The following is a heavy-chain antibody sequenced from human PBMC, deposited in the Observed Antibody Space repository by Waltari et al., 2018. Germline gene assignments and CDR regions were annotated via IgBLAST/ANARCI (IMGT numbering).Heavy chain of an antibody. Sequence: QLQLQESGPGLVKPSETLSLTCTVSGGSISSSSYYWGWIRQPPGKGLEWIGSIYYSGSTHYNPSLKSRVTISVDTSKNQFSLKLSSVTAADTAVYYCASYYYDSSGRQDYFDYWGQGTLVTVSS. CDR2: IYYSGST. J-gene: IGHJ4*02. D-gene: IGHD3-22*01. CDR1: GGSISSSSYY. CDR3: ASYYYDSSGRQDYFDY. V-gene: IGHV4-39*01.